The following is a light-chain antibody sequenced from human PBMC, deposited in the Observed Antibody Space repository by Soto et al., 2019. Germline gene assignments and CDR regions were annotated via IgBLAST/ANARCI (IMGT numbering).Light chain of an antibody. J-gene: IGKJ2*01. CDR2: DAS. Sequence: EIVLTQSPATLSLSPGERATLSCGASHSVSSRYLAWYQQKPGLAPRLLIYDASSRATGIPDRFSGSGSGTDVTLSISRLEPVDFAVYYCQQYGSSPYTFGQGTKLEIK. CDR3: QQYGSSPYT. CDR1: HSVSSRY. V-gene: IGKV3D-20*01.